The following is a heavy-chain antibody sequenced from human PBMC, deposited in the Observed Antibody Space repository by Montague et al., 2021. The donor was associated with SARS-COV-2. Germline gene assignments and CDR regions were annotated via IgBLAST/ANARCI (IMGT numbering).Heavy chain of an antibody. CDR3: VTAGSGSYYYYKYGMDV. CDR2: IKQDAGEK. V-gene: IGHV3-7*01. D-gene: IGHD3-10*01. CDR1: GFAFGNFW. Sequence: SLRLSCAASGFAFGNFWMSWTRQAPGKGLEWVANIKQDAGEKYYGESVQGRFTISRDNAKKSLYLQMNSLRVEDTAVYYCVTAGSGSYYYYKYGMDVWGQGTTVTVS. J-gene: IGHJ6*02.